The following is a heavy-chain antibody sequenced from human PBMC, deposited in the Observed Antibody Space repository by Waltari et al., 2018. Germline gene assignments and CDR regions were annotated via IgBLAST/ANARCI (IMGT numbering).Heavy chain of an antibody. V-gene: IGHV3-48*01. CDR3: ARDGGSQIDY. CDR2: ISSSSSTI. D-gene: IGHD3-16*01. J-gene: IGHJ4*02. Sequence: EVQLVESGGGLVQPGGSLRLSCAASGFTFSSYSMNWVRQAPGKGLEWVSYISSSSSTIYYADSVKGRFTISGDNAKNSLYLQMNSLRAEDTAVYYCARDGGSQIDYWGQGTLVTVSS. CDR1: GFTFSSYS.